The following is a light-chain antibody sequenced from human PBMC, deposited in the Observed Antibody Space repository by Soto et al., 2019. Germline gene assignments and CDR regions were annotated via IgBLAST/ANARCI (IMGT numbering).Light chain of an antibody. CDR1: QGVGST. CDR2: DAS. V-gene: IGKV3-15*01. CDR3: QHYKTWPRS. J-gene: IGKJ4*01. Sequence: ELVLMQSPATLSVSPGERATLSCRASQGVGSTLAWCQQAPGQAPRLLIYDASTRATGIPARFSGDGSGTEFTLTISSLQSDDIAVYYCQHYKTWPRSFGGGTKVDIK.